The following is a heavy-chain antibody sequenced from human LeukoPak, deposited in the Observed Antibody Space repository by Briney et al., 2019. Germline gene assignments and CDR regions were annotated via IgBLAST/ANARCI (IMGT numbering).Heavy chain of an antibody. D-gene: IGHD3-10*01. CDR2: ISSSSSTI. Sequence: PGGSLRLSCAASGFTFSSYSMNWVRQAPGKGLEWVSYISSSSSTIYYADSVKGRFTISRDNAKNSLYLQMNSLRAEDTAVYYCARGTTMVRGVIIGAFDIWGQGTMVTVSS. V-gene: IGHV3-48*04. CDR3: ARGTTMVRGVIIGAFDI. CDR1: GFTFSSYS. J-gene: IGHJ3*02.